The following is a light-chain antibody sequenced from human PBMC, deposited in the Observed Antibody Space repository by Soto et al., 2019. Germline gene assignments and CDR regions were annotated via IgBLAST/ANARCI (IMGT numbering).Light chain of an antibody. CDR1: SSDVGGYNF. CDR2: EVS. Sequence: QSPPTQPPSASGSLGQAVTISRTGSSSDVGGYNFVSWFQQLPGKATKLRIDEVSKRPSAVPDRFSGCKSGNTASLTVSGLQAEEEADYYCHSYADTNGVVFGTWTKVTVL. J-gene: IGLJ1*01. CDR3: HSYADTNGVV. V-gene: IGLV2-8*01.